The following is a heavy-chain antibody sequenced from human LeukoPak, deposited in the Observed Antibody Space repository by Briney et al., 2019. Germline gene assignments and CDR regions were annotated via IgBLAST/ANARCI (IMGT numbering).Heavy chain of an antibody. CDR1: GFSFSGSG. CDR3: ARVKGDGSGSYYLDY. D-gene: IGHD2-15*01. J-gene: IGHJ4*02. V-gene: IGHV3-72*01. CDR2: IRNKANSYTT. Sequence: GGSLKLSCAASGFSFSGSGMYWVRQAPGKGLEWVGRIRNKANSYTTEYAASVKGRFTISRDDSKNSLYLQMNSLKTEDTAVYYCARVKGDGSGSYYLDYWGQGTLVTVSS.